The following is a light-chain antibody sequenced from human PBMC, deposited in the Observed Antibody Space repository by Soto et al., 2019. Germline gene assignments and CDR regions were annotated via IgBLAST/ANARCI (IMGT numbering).Light chain of an antibody. CDR1: QSVSSN. J-gene: IGKJ1*01. Sequence: EIVMTQSPATLSVSPGERATLSCRASQSVSSNLAWYQQKPGQAPRLLIYGASTRATAIPARFSGSGSGTEFTLTISSLQSEDFEVYYCQQYNNWPVTFGQGTKVEI. CDR3: QQYNNWPVT. V-gene: IGKV3-15*01. CDR2: GAS.